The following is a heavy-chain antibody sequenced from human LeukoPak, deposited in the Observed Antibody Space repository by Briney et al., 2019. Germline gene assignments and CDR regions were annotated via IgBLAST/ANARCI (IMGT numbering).Heavy chain of an antibody. CDR1: GGSISSGGYY. V-gene: IGHV4-31*03. CDR3: ASGYYLYYFDY. D-gene: IGHD3-22*01. Sequence: PSETLSLTCTVSGGSISSGGYYWSWIRQHPWKGLEWIGYIYYSGSTYYNPSLKSRVTISVDTSKNQFSLKLSSVTAADTAVYYCASGYYLYYFDYWGQGTLVTVSS. J-gene: IGHJ4*02. CDR2: IYYSGST.